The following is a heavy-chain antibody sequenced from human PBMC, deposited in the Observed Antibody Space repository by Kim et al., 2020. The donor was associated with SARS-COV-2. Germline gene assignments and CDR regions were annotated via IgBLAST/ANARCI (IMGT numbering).Heavy chain of an antibody. CDR3: TRYDTAYHDSTGYFPFDY. D-gene: IGHD3-22*01. V-gene: IGHV3-49*02. J-gene: IGHJ4*02. Sequence: VKDRFTISRDDSKSIAFLQMNSLKTEDTAVYYCTRYDTAYHDSTGYFPFDYWGQGTLVTVSS.